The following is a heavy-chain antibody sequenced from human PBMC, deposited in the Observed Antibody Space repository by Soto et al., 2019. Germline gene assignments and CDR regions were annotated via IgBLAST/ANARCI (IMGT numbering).Heavy chain of an antibody. Sequence: SSETLSLTCTVSGASITSTYWSWIRQSPGKGLEWIGYIYYSGTTNYNPSLKNRVTISVDTSKNQLSLNLTSVTAADTAVYYCAKTPFSLTLGTVLHYFDYWGQGTLVTVSS. CDR1: GASITSTY. CDR2: IYYSGTT. CDR3: AKTPFSLTLGTVLHYFDY. V-gene: IGHV4-59*01. J-gene: IGHJ4*01. D-gene: IGHD3-9*01.